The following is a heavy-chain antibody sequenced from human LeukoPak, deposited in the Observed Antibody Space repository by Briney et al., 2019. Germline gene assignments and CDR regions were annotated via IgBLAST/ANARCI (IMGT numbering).Heavy chain of an antibody. CDR3: ARLSSSSWYYFDY. CDR2: IWYDGSNK. Sequence: GRSLRLSCAASGFTFSSYGMHWVRQAPGKGLEWVAVIWYDGSNKYYADSVKGRFTISRDNSKNTLYLQMNSLRAEDTAVYYCARLSSSSWYYFDYWGQGTLVTVSS. CDR1: GFTFSSYG. J-gene: IGHJ4*02. D-gene: IGHD6-13*01. V-gene: IGHV3-33*01.